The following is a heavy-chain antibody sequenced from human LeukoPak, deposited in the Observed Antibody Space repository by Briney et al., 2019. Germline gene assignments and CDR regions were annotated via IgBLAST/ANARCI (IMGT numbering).Heavy chain of an antibody. CDR2: ISAYNGNT. D-gene: IGHD3-3*01. CDR3: ARGRGDFWSGYYGTYAFDI. Sequence: ASVKVSCRASGYTFTSYGISWVRQAPGQGLEWMGWISAYNGNTNYAQKLQGRVTMTTDTSTSTAYMELRSLRSDDTAVYYCARGRGDFWSGYYGTYAFDIWGQGTMVTVSS. J-gene: IGHJ3*02. V-gene: IGHV1-18*01. CDR1: GYTFTSYG.